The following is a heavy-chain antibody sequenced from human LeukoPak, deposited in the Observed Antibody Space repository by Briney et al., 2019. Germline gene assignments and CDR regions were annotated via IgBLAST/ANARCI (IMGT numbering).Heavy chain of an antibody. D-gene: IGHD6-6*01. Sequence: PGGSLRLSCAASGFTFSSYSMNWVRQAPGNGLEWVSSISSSSSYIYYADSVKGRFTISRDNAKNSLYLQMNSLSAQDTAVYYCARDSPPPMSNFDYWGQGTVVSVFS. CDR1: GFTFSSYS. J-gene: IGHJ4*02. CDR2: ISSSSSYI. V-gene: IGHV3-21*06. CDR3: ARDSPPPMSNFDY.